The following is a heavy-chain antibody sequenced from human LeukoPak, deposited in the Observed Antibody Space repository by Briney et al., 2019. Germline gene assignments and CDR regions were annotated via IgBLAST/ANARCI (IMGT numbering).Heavy chain of an antibody. D-gene: IGHD4-17*01. Sequence: GGPLRLSCAASRFIFSTYGMHWVRQAPGKGLEWVAFIRPDGSNEYYAASVKGRFTISRDNSKNTLYLQMNSLRAEDTAVYYCASSTVTTFVSYYWGQGTLVTVSS. CDR3: ASSTVTTFVSYY. J-gene: IGHJ4*02. V-gene: IGHV3-30*02. CDR2: IRPDGSNE. CDR1: RFIFSTYG.